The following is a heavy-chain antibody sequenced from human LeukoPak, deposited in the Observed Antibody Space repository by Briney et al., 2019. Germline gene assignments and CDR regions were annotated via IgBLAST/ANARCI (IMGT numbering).Heavy chain of an antibody. Sequence: ASVKVSCKASGYIFTSYGISWVRQAPGQGLEWMGWISAYNANTNYAQKIQARVTMTTDTSTSTAYMELRSLRSDDTAVYYCARSRSYFYDSSALLFDYWGQGTLVTVSS. V-gene: IGHV1-18*01. J-gene: IGHJ4*02. CDR1: GYIFTSYG. D-gene: IGHD3-22*01. CDR2: ISAYNANT. CDR3: ARSRSYFYDSSALLFDY.